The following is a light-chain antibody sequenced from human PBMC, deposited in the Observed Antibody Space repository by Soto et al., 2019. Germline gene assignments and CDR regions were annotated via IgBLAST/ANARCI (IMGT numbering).Light chain of an antibody. CDR1: QNIDGW. CDR3: QQYKDNSF. V-gene: IGKV1-5*01. CDR2: DAS. J-gene: IGKJ2*01. Sequence: DIQMTQSPSTLSAYVGDRVTITCRASQNIDGWLAWYQQKPGKAPKLLIYDASSLETGVSSRFSGSGSGAEFTLTISSLQPDDFATYYCQQYKDNSFFGQGTKLEIK.